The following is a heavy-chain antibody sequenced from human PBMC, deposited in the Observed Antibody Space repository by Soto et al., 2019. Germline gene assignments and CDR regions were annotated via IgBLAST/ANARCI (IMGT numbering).Heavy chain of an antibody. D-gene: IGHD2-2*01. Sequence: QVQLQESGPGLVKPSETLSLTCTVSGGSISSYYWSWIRQPPGKGLEWIGYIYYSGSTNYNPSLKSRVTISVDTSKNQFSLKLSSVTAADTAVYYCARDKGYCSSTSCSYYYYGMDVWGQGTTVTVSS. CDR2: IYYSGST. CDR1: GGSISSYY. CDR3: ARDKGYCSSTSCSYYYYGMDV. V-gene: IGHV4-59*01. J-gene: IGHJ6*02.